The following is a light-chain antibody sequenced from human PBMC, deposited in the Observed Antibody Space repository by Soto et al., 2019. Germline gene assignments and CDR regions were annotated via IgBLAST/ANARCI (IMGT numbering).Light chain of an antibody. J-gene: IGLJ1*01. CDR3: GTWDKSLSGFV. CDR2: DND. Sequence: QSVLTQPPSVSAAPGQKVTISCSGSGSNVENNYVSWYQHLPGTAPKLLIYDNDERSSGIPDRFSGSKSGTSATLDITGLQTGEEADYYCGTWDKSLSGFVFGTGTKVTV. V-gene: IGLV1-51*01. CDR1: GSNVENNY.